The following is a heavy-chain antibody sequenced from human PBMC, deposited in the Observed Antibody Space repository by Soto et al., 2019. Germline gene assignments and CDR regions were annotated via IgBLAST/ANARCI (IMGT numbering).Heavy chain of an antibody. Sequence: VQLVQSGAEVKKPGASVKVSFKASGYTFTSYGISWVRQAPGQGVEWMGWISAYNGNTNYAQKLQGRVTMTTDTSTSTAYMELRSLRSDDTAVYYCARDSRPYSGSLCWDYWGQGTLVTVSS. D-gene: IGHD1-26*01. CDR1: GYTFTSYG. V-gene: IGHV1-18*04. J-gene: IGHJ4*02. CDR3: ARDSRPYSGSLCWDY. CDR2: ISAYNGNT.